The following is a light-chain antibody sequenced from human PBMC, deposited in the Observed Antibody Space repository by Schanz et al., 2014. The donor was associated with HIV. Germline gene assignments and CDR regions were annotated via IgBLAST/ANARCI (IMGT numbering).Light chain of an antibody. CDR3: QQYGSS. CDR2: GAS. Sequence: EIVLTQSPGTLSLSPGERATLSCRASQSVSSNYLVWYQQKPGQAPSLLIYGASSRATGIPDRFSGSGSGTDFTLTISRLEPEDFAVYYCQQYGSSFGPGTKVDIK. CDR1: QSVSSNY. V-gene: IGKV3-20*01. J-gene: IGKJ3*01.